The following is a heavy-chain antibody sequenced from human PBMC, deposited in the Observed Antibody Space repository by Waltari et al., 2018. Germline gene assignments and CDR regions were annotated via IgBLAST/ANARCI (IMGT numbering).Heavy chain of an antibody. J-gene: IGHJ3*02. CDR3: ARALWRVGTRGDFFDI. CDR1: GDSLGTTY. Sequence: QVQLRESGPGLVKSSETLSLTCSVSGDSLGTTYWRWIRQSPGKGLEWIGSVPSSGSTDYKPYFRGRVTMSADASKNQCSLTLKSLTGADTATYFCARALWRVGTRGDFFDIWGRGTMVTVS. CDR2: VPSSGST. V-gene: IGHV4-59*01. D-gene: IGHD1-7*01.